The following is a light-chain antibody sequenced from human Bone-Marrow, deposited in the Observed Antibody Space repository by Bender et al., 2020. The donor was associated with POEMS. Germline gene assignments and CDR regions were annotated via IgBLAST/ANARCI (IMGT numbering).Light chain of an antibody. V-gene: IGLV1-44*01. CDR2: NNS. J-gene: IGLJ3*02. Sequence: QSVLTQPPASGTPGQRVTISCSGSSSKFGSYPVNWYQQLPGAAPKLVIFNNSQRPSGVPDRFSGSNSGTSASLAISGLLSDDEADFYCATWDDSLNGWVFGGGTKLTVL. CDR3: ATWDDSLNGWV. CDR1: SSKFGSYP.